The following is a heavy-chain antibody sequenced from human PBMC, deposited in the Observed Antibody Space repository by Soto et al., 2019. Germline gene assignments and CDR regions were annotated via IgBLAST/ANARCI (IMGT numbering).Heavy chain of an antibody. CDR2: IYYSGST. J-gene: IGHJ4*02. V-gene: IGHV4-59*08. Sequence: TLSLTCTVSGGSISSYYWSWIRQPPGKGLEWIGYIYYSGSTNYNPSLKSRVTISVDTSKNQFSLKLSSVTAADTAVYYCARRYGGTHDYWGQGTLVTVSS. D-gene: IGHD4-17*01. CDR1: GGSISSYY. CDR3: ARRYGGTHDY.